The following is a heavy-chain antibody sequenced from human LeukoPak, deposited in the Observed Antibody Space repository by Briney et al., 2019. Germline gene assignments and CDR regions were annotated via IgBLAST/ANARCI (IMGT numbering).Heavy chain of an antibody. CDR1: GFTFSSYA. CDR2: IWYDGNNK. D-gene: IGHD3-3*01. Sequence: GGSLRLSCAASGFTFSSYAMHWVRQAPGKGLEWVAIIWYDGNNKYYGDSAKGRFTISRDNSKDTLSLQMNSLRAEDTAVYYCAREGHGSGYEWWIYDYYYYMDVWGKGTTVTVSS. V-gene: IGHV3-30*04. J-gene: IGHJ6*03. CDR3: AREGHGSGYEWWIYDYYYYMDV.